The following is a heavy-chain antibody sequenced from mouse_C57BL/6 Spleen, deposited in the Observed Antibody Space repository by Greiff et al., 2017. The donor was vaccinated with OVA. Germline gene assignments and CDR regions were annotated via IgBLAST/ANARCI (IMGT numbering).Heavy chain of an antibody. CDR2: ISDGGSYT. J-gene: IGHJ3*01. V-gene: IGHV5-4*01. CDR1: GFTFSSYA. CDR3: ARDRHYYGSSQPFAY. D-gene: IGHD1-1*01. Sequence: EVQVVESGGGLVKPGGSLKLSCAASGFTFSSYAMSWVRQTPEKRLEWVATISDGGSYTYYPDNVKGRFTISRDNAKNNLYLQMSHLKSEDTAMYYCARDRHYYGSSQPFAYWGQGTLVTVSA.